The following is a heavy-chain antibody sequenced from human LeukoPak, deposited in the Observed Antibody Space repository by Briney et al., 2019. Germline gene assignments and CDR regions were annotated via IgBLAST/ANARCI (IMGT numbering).Heavy chain of an antibody. Sequence: PGGSLRLSRAASGFTFGSYGMHWVRQAPGKGLEWVAVISYDGSNKYYADSVKGRFTISRDNSKNTLYLQMNSLRAEDTAVYYCAKGGYYYDSSGYPDYWGQGTLVTVSS. CDR1: GFTFGSYG. V-gene: IGHV3-30*18. J-gene: IGHJ4*02. D-gene: IGHD3-22*01. CDR3: AKGGYYYDSSGYPDY. CDR2: ISYDGSNK.